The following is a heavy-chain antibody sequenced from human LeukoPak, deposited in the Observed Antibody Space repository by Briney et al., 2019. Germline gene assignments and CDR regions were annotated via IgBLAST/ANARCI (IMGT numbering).Heavy chain of an antibody. CDR3: ARHLNYYLDY. Sequence: GGSLRLSCAASGFTFSRDWMHWVRQGPGKGLVWVSRISSDGSITGYADSVKGRFTISRDNAKNTLYLQMNSLRAEDTAVYYCARHLNYYLDYWGQGTLVTVSS. D-gene: IGHD3-10*01. V-gene: IGHV3-74*01. CDR1: GFTFSRDW. CDR2: ISSDGSIT. J-gene: IGHJ4*02.